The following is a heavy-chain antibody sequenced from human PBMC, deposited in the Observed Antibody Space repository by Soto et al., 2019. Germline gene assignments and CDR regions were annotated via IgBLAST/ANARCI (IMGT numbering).Heavy chain of an antibody. CDR1: GGSISSYY. CDR3: ARIYRALLLDP. J-gene: IGHJ5*02. CDR2: IYYSGST. Sequence: PSETLSLTCTVSGGSISSYYWSWIRQPPGKGLEWIGYIYYSGSTNYNPSLKSRVTISVDTSKNQFSLKLSSVTAADTAVYYCARIYRALLLDPWGQGTLVTVSS. V-gene: IGHV4-59*01. D-gene: IGHD5-18*01.